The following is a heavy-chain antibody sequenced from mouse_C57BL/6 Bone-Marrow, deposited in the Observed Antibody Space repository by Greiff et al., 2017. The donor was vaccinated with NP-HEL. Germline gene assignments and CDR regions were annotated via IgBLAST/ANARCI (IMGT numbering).Heavy chain of an antibody. CDR3: NYDGYYGSY. V-gene: IGHV1-64*01. J-gene: IGHJ3*01. D-gene: IGHD2-3*01. CDR1: GYTFTSYW. Sequence: QVQLQQPGAELVKPGASVKLSCKASGYTFTSYWMHWVKQRPGQGLEWIGMIHPNSGSTNYNEKFKSKATLTVDKSSSTAYMQLSSLTSEDAAVYYCNYDGYYGSYWGQGTLVTVSA. CDR2: IHPNSGST.